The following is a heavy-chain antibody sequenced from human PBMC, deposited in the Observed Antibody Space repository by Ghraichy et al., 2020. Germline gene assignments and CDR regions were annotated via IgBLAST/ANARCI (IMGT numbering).Heavy chain of an antibody. D-gene: IGHD3-10*01. CDR1: GFTFDDYA. CDR2: ISWNSGSI. V-gene: IGHV3-9*01. J-gene: IGHJ6*03. CDR3: AKAIGFGYYGSGRSYYYYYMDV. Sequence: LNISCAASGFTFDDYAMHWVRQAPGKGLEWVSGISWNSGSIGYADSVKGRFTISRDNAKNSLYLQMNSLRAEDTALYYCAKAIGFGYYGSGRSYYYYYMDVWGKGTTVTVSS.